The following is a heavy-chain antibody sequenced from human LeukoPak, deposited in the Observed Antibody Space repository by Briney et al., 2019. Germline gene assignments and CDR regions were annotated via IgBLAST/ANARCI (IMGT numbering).Heavy chain of an antibody. CDR1: GYTFSNYG. CDR2: ISAYNGNT. Sequence: ASVKVSCKASGYTFSNYGINWVRQAPGQGLEWMGWISAYNGNTNYAQKLQGRVTMTTDTSTSTAYMELRSLRSDDTAIYYCARQVDTAMALPDYWGQGTLVTVSS. CDR3: ARQVDTAMALPDY. V-gene: IGHV1-18*01. D-gene: IGHD5-18*01. J-gene: IGHJ4*02.